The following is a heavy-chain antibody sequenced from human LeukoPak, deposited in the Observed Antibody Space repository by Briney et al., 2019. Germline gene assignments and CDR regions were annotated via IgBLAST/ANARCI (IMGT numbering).Heavy chain of an antibody. V-gene: IGHV3-30*02. CDR2: IQYDGSNE. CDR3: TNLPGRRSGIPFDY. D-gene: IGHD6-13*01. CDR1: GFTFSYFA. J-gene: IGHJ4*02. Sequence: PGGSLRLSCTASGFTFSYFAMHWVRQAPGKDLEWVSFIQYDGSNEYYADSVKGRFTISRDNSKNTLYLHMNSLRAEDTAVYYCTNLPGRRSGIPFDYWGQGTLVTVSS.